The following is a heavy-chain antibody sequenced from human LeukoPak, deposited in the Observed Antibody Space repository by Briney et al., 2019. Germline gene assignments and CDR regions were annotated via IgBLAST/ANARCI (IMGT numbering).Heavy chain of an antibody. Sequence: QPGGSLRLSCAASGFTFSSYSMNWVRQAPGKGLEWVSYISSSSSTIYYADSVRGRFTISIDNSKNTLYLQMNSLRPDDTAVYYCVREVATWDWGQGTLVTVSS. D-gene: IGHD5-12*01. CDR2: ISSSSSTI. V-gene: IGHV3-48*01. J-gene: IGHJ4*02. CDR3: VREVATWD. CDR1: GFTFSSYS.